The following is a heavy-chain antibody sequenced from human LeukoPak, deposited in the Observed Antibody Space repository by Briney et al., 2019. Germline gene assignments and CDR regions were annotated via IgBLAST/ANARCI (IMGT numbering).Heavy chain of an antibody. CDR2: IYYSGSP. CDR3: ARDLSPLLYYYGSGSYAD. V-gene: IGHV4-59*11. J-gene: IGHJ4*02. Sequence: SETLSLTCTVSSGSISGHYWSWVRQPPGKGLEWIGNIYYSGSPYYNPSLKSRVTMSVDASKNQFSLKLSSVTAADTAVYYCARDLSPLLYYYGSGSYADWGQGTLVTVSS. D-gene: IGHD3-10*01. CDR1: SGSISGHY.